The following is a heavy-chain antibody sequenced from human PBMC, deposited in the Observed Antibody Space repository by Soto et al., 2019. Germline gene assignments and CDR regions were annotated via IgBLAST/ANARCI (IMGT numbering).Heavy chain of an antibody. Sequence: EVQLLESGGGLVQPGGSLRLSCVASGFTFRNSAMSWVRQAPGKGLDWVSAISGSGGSTYYADSVKGRFTISRDNSKNTVYLQMSSLRAEDTAIYYCSKGGGLVAFDIWGQGTMVTVSS. V-gene: IGHV3-23*01. CDR1: GFTFRNSA. D-gene: IGHD2-15*01. J-gene: IGHJ3*02. CDR3: SKGGGLVAFDI. CDR2: ISGSGGST.